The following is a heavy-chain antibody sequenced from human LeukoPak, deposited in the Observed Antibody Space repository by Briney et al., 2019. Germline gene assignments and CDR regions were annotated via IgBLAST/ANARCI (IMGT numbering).Heavy chain of an antibody. CDR2: IIPILGIA. D-gene: IGHD6-13*01. Sequence: GASVKVSCKASGGTFSSYAISWVRQAPGQGLEWMGRIIPILGIANYAQKFQGRVTITADKSTSTAYMELSSLRSEDTAVYYCARAPKGGAAAGNRNWFDPWGQGTLVTVSS. J-gene: IGHJ5*02. CDR1: GGTFSSYA. V-gene: IGHV1-69*04. CDR3: ARAPKGGAAAGNRNWFDP.